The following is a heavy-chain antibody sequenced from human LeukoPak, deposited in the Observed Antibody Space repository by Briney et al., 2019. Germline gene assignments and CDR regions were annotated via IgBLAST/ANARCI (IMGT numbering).Heavy chain of an antibody. CDR2: ISTSGHII. D-gene: IGHD3-22*01. V-gene: IGHV3-48*02. Sequence: PGGYLRLYCAASGFNFSAFSMMWVRQAPGKGLEWISYISTSGHIITYAGSVKGRSAISRDNGKTSLFLLMNSLRDGDTAVYYCAREGYYSGLDYWGQGSLVTVSS. CDR1: GFNFSAFS. J-gene: IGHJ4*02. CDR3: AREGYYSGLDY.